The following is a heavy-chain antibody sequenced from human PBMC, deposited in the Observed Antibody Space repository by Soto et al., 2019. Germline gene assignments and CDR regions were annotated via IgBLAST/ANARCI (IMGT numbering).Heavy chain of an antibody. CDR1: GITFRSYP. CDR2: ISPTSSTI. J-gene: IGHJ4*02. Sequence: EVQLMESGGGLVQPGGSLRLSCAASGITFRSYPINWVRHAPGRGLQWVSYISPTSSTIYYADSVRGRFTISRDNAKNSLYLQMDSLTDEDTAVYYCARGPGTGHLFDYWGQGTLVTVSS. CDR3: ARGPGTGHLFDY. D-gene: IGHD2-8*02. V-gene: IGHV3-48*02.